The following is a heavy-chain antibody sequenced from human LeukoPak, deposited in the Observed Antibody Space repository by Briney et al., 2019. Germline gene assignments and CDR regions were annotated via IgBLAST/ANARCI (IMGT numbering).Heavy chain of an antibody. CDR1: GYSISSGYY. CDR3: ARTKFLEWALYYFDY. Sequence: SETLSLTCAASGYSISSGYYWGWIRQPPGKGLEWIGSIYHSGSTYYNPSLKSRVTISVDTSKNQFSLKLSSVTAADTAVYYCARTKFLEWALYYFDYWGQGTLVTVSS. V-gene: IGHV4-38-2*01. D-gene: IGHD3-3*01. CDR2: IYHSGST. J-gene: IGHJ4*02.